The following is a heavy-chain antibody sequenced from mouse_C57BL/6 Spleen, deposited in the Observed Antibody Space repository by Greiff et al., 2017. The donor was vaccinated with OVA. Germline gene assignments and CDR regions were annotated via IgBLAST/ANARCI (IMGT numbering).Heavy chain of an antibody. CDR3: ASLYYYGSSPAY. Sequence: EVQVVESGGGLVKPGGSLKLSCAASGFTFSDYGMHWVRQAPEKGLEWVAYISSGSSTIYYADTVKGRFTISRDNAKNTLFLQMTSLRSEDTAMYYCASLYYYGSSPAYWGQGTLVTVSA. J-gene: IGHJ3*01. D-gene: IGHD1-1*01. V-gene: IGHV5-17*01. CDR1: GFTFSDYG. CDR2: ISSGSSTI.